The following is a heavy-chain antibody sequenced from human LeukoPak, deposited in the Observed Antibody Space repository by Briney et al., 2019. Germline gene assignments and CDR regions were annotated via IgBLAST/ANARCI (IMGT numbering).Heavy chain of an antibody. D-gene: IGHD6-19*01. CDR1: GGSISSYY. J-gene: IGHJ2*01. CDR3: ARHYGWYWYFDL. CDR2: IYYSGST. Sequence: SETLSLTCTVSGGSISSYYWSWIRQPPGKGLEWIGYIYYSGSTNYNPSLKSRVTISVDTSKNQFSLKLSSVTAADTAVYYCARHYGWYWYFDLWGRGTLVTVSS. V-gene: IGHV4-59*08.